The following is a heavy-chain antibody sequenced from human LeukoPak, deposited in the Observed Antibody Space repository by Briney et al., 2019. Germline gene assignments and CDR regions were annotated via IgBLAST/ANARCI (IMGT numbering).Heavy chain of an antibody. V-gene: IGHV4-59*02. CDR3: ARDRDGYSPFDY. Sequence: SETLSLTCTVSGDSVSNFYWSWIRQPPGKGLEWIGYISYSGSTNYNPSLNSRVTISVDASKNQLSLKLSSVTAADTAVYYCARDRDGYSPFDYWGQGTLVTVSS. J-gene: IGHJ4*02. D-gene: IGHD6-13*01. CDR1: GDSVSNFY. CDR2: ISYSGST.